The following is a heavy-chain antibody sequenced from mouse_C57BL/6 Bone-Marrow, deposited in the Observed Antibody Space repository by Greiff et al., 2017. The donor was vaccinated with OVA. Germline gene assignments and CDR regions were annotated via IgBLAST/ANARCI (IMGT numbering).Heavy chain of an antibody. CDR3: ARRTGKGVAWFAD. D-gene: IGHD4-1*01. J-gene: IGHJ3*01. Sequence: EVQLQQSGAELVKPGASVKLSCTASGFNIKDYYMHWVKQRTEQGLEWIGRIDPEDGDTKYAPKFQGKATITADTSSNTAYLQLSSLTSEDTAVYYCARRTGKGVAWFADWGQGTLVTVSA. CDR2: IDPEDGDT. CDR1: GFNIKDYY. V-gene: IGHV14-2*01.